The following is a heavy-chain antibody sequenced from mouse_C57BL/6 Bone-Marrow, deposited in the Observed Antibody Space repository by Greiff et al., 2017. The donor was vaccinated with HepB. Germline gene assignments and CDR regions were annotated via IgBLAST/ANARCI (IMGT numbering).Heavy chain of an antibody. D-gene: IGHD6-1*01. V-gene: IGHV1-81*01. CDR1: GYTFTSYG. CDR3: ARSACYYAMDY. J-gene: IGHJ4*01. CDR2: IYPRSGNT. Sequence: QVQLQQSGAELARPGASVKLSCKASGYTFTSYGISWVKQRTGQGLEWIGEIYPRSGNTYYNEKFKGKATLTADKSSSTAYRELRSLTSEDSAVYFCARSACYYAMDYWGQGTSVTVSS.